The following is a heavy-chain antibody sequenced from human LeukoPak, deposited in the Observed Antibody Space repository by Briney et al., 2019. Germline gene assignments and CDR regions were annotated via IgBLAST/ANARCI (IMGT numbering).Heavy chain of an antibody. Sequence: SETLSLTCTVSGGSISSYYWSWIRQPPGKGLEWIGYIYYSGSTNYNPSLKSRVTISVDTSKNQFSLKLSSVTAADTAVYYCARGRGYCSGGSCHKFDYWGQGTLVTVSS. CDR1: GGSISSYY. CDR3: ARGRGYCSGGSCHKFDY. J-gene: IGHJ4*02. D-gene: IGHD2-15*01. CDR2: IYYSGST. V-gene: IGHV4-59*12.